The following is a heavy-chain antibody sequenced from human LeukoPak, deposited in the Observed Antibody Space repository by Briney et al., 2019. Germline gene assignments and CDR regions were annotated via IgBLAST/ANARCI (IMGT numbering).Heavy chain of an antibody. CDR2: ISAYNGNT. CDR3: ARASRLHGSGSDFDY. J-gene: IGHJ4*02. Sequence: ASVKVSCKASGGTFSSYGISWVRQAPGQGLEWMGWISAYNGNTNYAQRLQGRVTMTTDTSTSTAYMELRSLRSDDTAVYYCARASRLHGSGSDFDYWGQGTLVTVSS. D-gene: IGHD3-22*01. V-gene: IGHV1-18*01. CDR1: GGTFSSYG.